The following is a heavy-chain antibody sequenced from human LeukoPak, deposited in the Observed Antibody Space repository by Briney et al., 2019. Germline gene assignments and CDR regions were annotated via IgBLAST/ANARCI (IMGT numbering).Heavy chain of an antibody. J-gene: IGHJ6*03. CDR2: IYYSGST. Sequence: SETLSLTCTVSGGSISSSSYYWGWIRQPPAKGLEWIGSIYYSGSTYYNPSLKSRVTISVDTSKKQFALKLTSVTAADTAVFYCARGRGAATRDYYSYYMDVWGKGTTVIISS. D-gene: IGHD3-10*01. V-gene: IGHV4-39*06. CDR1: GGSISSSSYY. CDR3: ARGRGAATRDYYSYYMDV.